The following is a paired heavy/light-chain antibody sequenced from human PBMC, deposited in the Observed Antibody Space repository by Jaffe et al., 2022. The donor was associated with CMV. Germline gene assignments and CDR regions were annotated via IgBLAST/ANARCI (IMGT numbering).Heavy chain of an antibody. D-gene: IGHD3-10*01. CDR1: GFTFSDYS. Sequence: EVQLVDSGGGLVQPGRSLRLSCSVSGFTFSDYSVNWVRQAAGKGLEWVGLMRSKDYGGTTEYAASVKGRFIISRDDSNSIAYLDMNSLKIEDTAIYYCTRVFGSGTFLPDYWGQGTLVTVSS. V-gene: IGHV3-49*04. CDR2: MRSKDYGGTT. CDR3: TRVFGSGTFLPDY. J-gene: IGHJ4*02.
Light chain of an antibody. CDR3: STYASGSEV. J-gene: IGLJ3*02. CDR1: SSDVRSYSV. V-gene: IGLV2-23*02. CDR2: EVT. Sequence: QSALTQPASVSGSPGQSITISCTGTSSDVRSYSVVTWYLQHPGKAPKLLIYEVTKRPSGVSNRFSGSKSGNTASLTISGLQAEDEGDYYCSTYASGSEVFGGGTKLTVL.